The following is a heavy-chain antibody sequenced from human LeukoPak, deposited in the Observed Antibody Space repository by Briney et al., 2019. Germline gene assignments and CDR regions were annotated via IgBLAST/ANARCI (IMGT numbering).Heavy chain of an antibody. Sequence: GGSLRLSCAASGFTFSSYAMSWVRQAPGKGVEGVSAISGSGGSTYYADSVKGRFTISRDNSKNTLYLQMNSLRAEDTAVYYCAKASCRDSTSCYIAPLYYWGPGTLVTVSS. D-gene: IGHD2-2*02. CDR3: AKASCRDSTSCYIAPLYY. CDR2: ISGSGGST. J-gene: IGHJ4*02. CDR1: GFTFSSYA. V-gene: IGHV3-23*01.